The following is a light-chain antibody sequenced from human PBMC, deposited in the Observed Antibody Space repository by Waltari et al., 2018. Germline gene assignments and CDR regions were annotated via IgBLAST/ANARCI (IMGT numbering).Light chain of an antibody. V-gene: IGKV3-20*01. Sequence: EIVLTQSPGTLSLSPGERATLSCRASESVKGNYLVWYQQKPGQAPRVLIYGSSKRATGIPDRFSGSESGRDFTLTISRLEPEDFAMYYCQHYDGSPYTFGPGTKLEIK. CDR1: ESVKGNY. CDR3: QHYDGSPYT. J-gene: IGKJ3*01. CDR2: GSS.